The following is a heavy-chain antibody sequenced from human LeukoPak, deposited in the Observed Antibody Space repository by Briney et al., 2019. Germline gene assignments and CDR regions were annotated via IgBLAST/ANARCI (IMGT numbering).Heavy chain of an antibody. J-gene: IGHJ6*02. Sequence: PGRSLRLSCAASGFTFSSYGMHWVRQAPGKGLVWVAVISYDGGNKYYADSVKGRFTISRDNSKNTLYLQINSLRAEDTAVYYCAKGYCSGGSCYGLGYYYYYGMDVWGQGTTVTVSS. CDR2: ISYDGGNK. CDR3: AKGYCSGGSCYGLGYYYYYGMDV. V-gene: IGHV3-30*18. CDR1: GFTFSSYG. D-gene: IGHD2-15*01.